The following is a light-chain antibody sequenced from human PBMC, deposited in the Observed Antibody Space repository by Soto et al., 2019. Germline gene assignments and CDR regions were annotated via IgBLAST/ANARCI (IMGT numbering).Light chain of an antibody. V-gene: IGLV2-14*01. Sequence: QSALTQPASVSGSPGQSITISCTGTSSDVGGYRYVSWYQQHPGKAPKLMIYDVSNRPSGVSNRFSGSKSGNTASLTISGLQAEDEADYYCSSYTSSSTLGVFGTGTQLTVL. CDR1: SSDVGGYRY. CDR2: DVS. CDR3: SSYTSSSTLGV. J-gene: IGLJ6*01.